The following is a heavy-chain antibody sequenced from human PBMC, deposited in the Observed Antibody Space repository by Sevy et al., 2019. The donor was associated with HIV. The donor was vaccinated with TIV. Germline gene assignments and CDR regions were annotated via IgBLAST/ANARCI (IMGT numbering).Heavy chain of an antibody. D-gene: IGHD2-2*01. CDR2: INCNIGVT. J-gene: IGHJ4*02. CDR3: ARVLNNPVAAADY. V-gene: IGHV1-2*02. CDR1: GYTLSDYY. Sequence: ASVKVSCKASGYTLSDYYIHWVRQAPGQGLEWMGWINCNIGVTRSSQKFQGRVTMTRDTSISTAYMDLSDLRSGDTAVYYCARVLNNPVAAADYWGQGTLVTVSS.